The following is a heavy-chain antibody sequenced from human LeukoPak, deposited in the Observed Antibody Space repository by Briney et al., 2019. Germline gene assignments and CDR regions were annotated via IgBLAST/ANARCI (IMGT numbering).Heavy chain of an antibody. CDR2: IYYSGTT. J-gene: IGHJ4*02. CDR1: GGSTNTSRYH. V-gene: IGHV4-39*07. CDR3: AREEYSHGHYSFDF. D-gene: IGHD5-18*01. Sequence: SETLSLTRSVSGGSTNTSRYHWGWIRQPPGKGLEWIGSIYYSGTTYYNPSLKSRVSMSVDTSKNQFSLKLNSVTAADTAVYYCAREEYSHGHYSFDFWGQGTLVTVSS.